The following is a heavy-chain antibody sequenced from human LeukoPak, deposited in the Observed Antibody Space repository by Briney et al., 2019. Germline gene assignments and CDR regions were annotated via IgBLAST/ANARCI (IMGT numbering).Heavy chain of an antibody. Sequence: GGSLRLSCAACGFTFSSYAMHWVRQAPGKGLEWVAVISYDGSNKYYADSVKGRFTISRDNSKNTLYLQMNSLRAEDTAVYYGARSGVYDSSGYMDYWGQGTLVTVSS. D-gene: IGHD3-22*01. CDR3: ARSGVYDSSGYMDY. J-gene: IGHJ4*02. CDR2: ISYDGSNK. CDR1: GFTFSSYA. V-gene: IGHV3-30-3*01.